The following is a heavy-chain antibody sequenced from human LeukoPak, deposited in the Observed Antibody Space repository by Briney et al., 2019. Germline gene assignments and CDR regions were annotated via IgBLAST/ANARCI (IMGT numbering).Heavy chain of an antibody. V-gene: IGHV4-39*01. CDR1: GGSISSTSYY. J-gene: IGHJ3*02. CDR2: IYYSGST. D-gene: IGHD2-2*01. Sequence: SETLSLTCTVSGGSISSTSYYWGWIRQPPGKGLEWIGNIYYSGSTYYNPSLKSRITISIDTSKNQFSLKLSSVTAADTAAYYCARPHGYCSSTSCYATFDIWGQGTMVTVSS. CDR3: ARPHGYCSSTSCYATFDI.